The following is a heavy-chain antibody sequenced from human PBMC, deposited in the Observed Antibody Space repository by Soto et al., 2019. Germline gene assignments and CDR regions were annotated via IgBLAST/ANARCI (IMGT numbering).Heavy chain of an antibody. J-gene: IGHJ6*03. V-gene: IGHV1-8*01. D-gene: IGHD3-3*01. CDR1: GYTFTSYD. Sequence: ASVKVSCKASGYTFTSYDINWVRQATGQGLEWMGWMNPNSGNTGYAQKFQGRVTMTRNTSISTAYMELSSLRSEDTAVYYCARVGAYDFWSGYSPKPYYYYYYYMDVWGKGTTVTVSS. CDR2: MNPNSGNT. CDR3: ARVGAYDFWSGYSPKPYYYYYYYMDV.